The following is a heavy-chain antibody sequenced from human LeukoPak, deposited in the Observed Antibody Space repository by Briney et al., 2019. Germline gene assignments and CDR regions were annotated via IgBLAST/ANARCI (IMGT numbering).Heavy chain of an antibody. D-gene: IGHD3-22*01. CDR1: GFTFDDYA. Sequence: GRSLRLSCAASGFTFDDYAMHWVRQAPGKGLEWVSGISWNSGSISYADSVKGRFTISRDNAKNSLYLQMNSLRAEDTALYYCAKALPPYYYDSSGFDAFDIWGQGTMVTVSS. CDR3: AKALPPYYYDSSGFDAFDI. CDR2: ISWNSGSI. V-gene: IGHV3-9*01. J-gene: IGHJ3*02.